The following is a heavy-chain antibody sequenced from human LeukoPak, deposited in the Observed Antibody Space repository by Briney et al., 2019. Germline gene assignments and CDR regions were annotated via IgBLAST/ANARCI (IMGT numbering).Heavy chain of an antibody. J-gene: IGHJ4*02. D-gene: IGHD1-26*01. CDR3: ARNSGSYYHY. CDR2: ISSSSTTI. CDR1: GFTFSSYS. Sequence: GGSLRLSCAASGFTFSSYSMNWVRQAPGKGLEWVSYISSSSTTIYYADSVKGRFTISRDNAKNSLYLQRDSLRAEDTAVYYCARNSGSYYHYWGQGTLVTVSS. V-gene: IGHV3-48*04.